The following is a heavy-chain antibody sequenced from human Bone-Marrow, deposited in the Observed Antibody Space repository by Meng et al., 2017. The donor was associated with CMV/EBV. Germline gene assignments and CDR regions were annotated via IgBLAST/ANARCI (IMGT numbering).Heavy chain of an antibody. J-gene: IGHJ6*02. V-gene: IGHV1-69*05. CDR2: IIPIFGTA. CDR1: GGTFSSYA. Sequence: SVKVSCKASGGTFSSYAISWVRQAPGQGFEWMGGIIPIFGTANYAQKFQGRVTITTDESTSTAYMELSSLRSEDTAVYYCARDPLQGLTNYYYGMDVWGQGTTVTVSS. CDR3: ARDPLQGLTNYYYGMDV. D-gene: IGHD3/OR15-3a*01.